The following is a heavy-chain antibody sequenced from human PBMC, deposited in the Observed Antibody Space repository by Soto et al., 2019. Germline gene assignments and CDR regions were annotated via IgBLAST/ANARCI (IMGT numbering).Heavy chain of an antibody. CDR1: GFSLTTVGMH. CDR2: IDWDDDK. CDR3: ERMTTTHPFAF. Sequence: SGPTLVNPTQTLTLTCTFSGFSLTTVGMHVSWIRQPPGKALEWLARIDWDDDKWYSPSLKTRLTISKDASKNRVVLTMTNMDPVDTATYYCERMTTTHPFAFWGQGNLVTVSS. D-gene: IGHD4-4*01. J-gene: IGHJ4*02. V-gene: IGHV2-70*04.